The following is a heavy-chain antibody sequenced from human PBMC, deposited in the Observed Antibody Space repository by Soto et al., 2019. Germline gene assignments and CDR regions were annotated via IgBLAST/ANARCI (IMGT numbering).Heavy chain of an antibody. V-gene: IGHV3-33*01. Sequence: QVQLVESGGGVVQPGRSLRLSCAASGFTFSSYGMNWVRQAPGKGLEWVAVIGYNGSNKYYAESVKGRFTSSTDNSTNMLNLQLNSLKDEHTAVYNCARDWATTGYGGDWRPWLGYFDLWGRGTLVTVSS. CDR1: GFTFSSYG. CDR3: ARDWATTGYGGDWRPWLGYFDL. CDR2: IGYNGSNK. J-gene: IGHJ2*01. D-gene: IGHD2-21*02.